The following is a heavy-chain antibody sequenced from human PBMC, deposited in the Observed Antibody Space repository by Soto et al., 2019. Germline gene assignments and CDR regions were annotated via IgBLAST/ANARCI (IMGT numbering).Heavy chain of an antibody. Sequence: QVQLQQSGPGLVKPSQTLSLTCTVSGDSISSDYYHWTWIRQSPGKGLEWIGYIHHSGSILYNPSLKERGNNSVGTAQNQVPPPPASVDGPDPGGVFCARGGGGGDRFGGRGQGTTVTVSS. CDR3: ARGGGGGDRFGG. CDR2: IHHSGSI. CDR1: GDSISSDYYH. V-gene: IGHV4-30-4*08. D-gene: IGHD2-21*02. J-gene: IGHJ6*02.